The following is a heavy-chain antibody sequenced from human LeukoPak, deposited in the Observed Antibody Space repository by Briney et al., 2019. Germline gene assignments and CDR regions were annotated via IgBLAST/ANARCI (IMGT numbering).Heavy chain of an antibody. Sequence: SETLSLTCTVSGVSISSSNSYWGWLRQPPGKGLEWIGSIYYSGNTYYNASLKSQVSISIDTSKNQFSLRLTSVTAVDTAVYCGARQTGSGLFILPGGQGTLVTVSS. J-gene: IGHJ4*02. CDR1: GVSISSSNSY. CDR2: IYYSGNT. D-gene: IGHD3/OR15-3a*01. CDR3: ARQTGSGLFILP. V-gene: IGHV4-39*01.